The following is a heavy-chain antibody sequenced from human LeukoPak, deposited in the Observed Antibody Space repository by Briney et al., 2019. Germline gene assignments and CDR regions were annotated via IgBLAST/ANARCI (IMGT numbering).Heavy chain of an antibody. D-gene: IGHD1-26*01. CDR3: AREGSFLGDAFDI. J-gene: IGHJ3*02. V-gene: IGHV3-21*01. CDR1: GFTFSSYS. Sequence: GGSLRLSCAASGFTFSSYSMNWVRQAPGKGLEWVSSISSSSSYIYYADSVKGRFTISRDNAKNSLYLQMNSLRAEDTAVYYCAREGSFLGDAFDIWGQGTMVTVSS. CDR2: ISSSSSYI.